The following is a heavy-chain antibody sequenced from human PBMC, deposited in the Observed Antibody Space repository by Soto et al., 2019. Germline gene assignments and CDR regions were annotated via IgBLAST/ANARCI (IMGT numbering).Heavy chain of an antibody. J-gene: IGHJ4*02. D-gene: IGHD3-10*01. CDR2: LNGGVDGT. Sequence: QVRLIQSGPEMMQPGASVRVSCKASGFTALSYAFHWVRQAPGQGPEWLGWLNGGVDGTSYSQRFQGSVTISRDTSTNTVYLEVTSLTSKDTDVFYCARGVKGVTSFDYWGQGTLVTVSS. CDR3: ARGVKGVTSFDY. V-gene: IGHV1-3*01. CDR1: GFTALSYA.